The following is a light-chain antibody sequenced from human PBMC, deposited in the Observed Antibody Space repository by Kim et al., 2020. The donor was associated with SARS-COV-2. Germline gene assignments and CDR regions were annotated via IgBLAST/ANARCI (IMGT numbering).Light chain of an antibody. CDR3: QSYDSSIIDWV. J-gene: IGLJ3*02. CDR2: EDN. Sequence: VTISCTRSRGSIASNYVQWYQQCPGSAPTTVIYEDNQRPSGVPDRFSGSIDSSSNSASLTISGLKTEDEADYYCQSYDSSIIDWVFGGGTQLTVL. CDR1: RGSIASNY. V-gene: IGLV6-57*03.